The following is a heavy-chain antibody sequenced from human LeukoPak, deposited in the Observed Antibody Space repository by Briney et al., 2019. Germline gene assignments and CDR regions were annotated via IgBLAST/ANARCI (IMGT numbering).Heavy chain of an antibody. CDR1: GFTFSDHY. J-gene: IGHJ4*02. Sequence: GGSLRLSCAASGFTFSDHYMDWVRQAPGKGLEWVGRIRKKPNSYTTEYAASVKGRFTISRDDSKNSPYLQMNSLITEDTAVYYCARAVTVALDYWGQGTLVTVSS. V-gene: IGHV3-72*01. D-gene: IGHD4-23*01. CDR3: ARAVTVALDY. CDR2: IRKKPNSYTT.